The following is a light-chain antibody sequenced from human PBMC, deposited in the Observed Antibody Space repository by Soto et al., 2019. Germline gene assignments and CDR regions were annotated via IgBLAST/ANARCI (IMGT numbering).Light chain of an antibody. CDR2: WAS. V-gene: IGKV4-1*01. CDR1: QTALYSSNNKNY. Sequence: DIVMSQSPDCLVLFRCDWCSINRKSGQTALYSSNNKNYLAWYQQKPGQPPKLLIYWASTRESGVPDRFSGSGSGTDFTLTISSLQAEDVAVYYCQQYYSTPLTFGGGTKVDI. CDR3: QQYYSTPLT. J-gene: IGKJ4*01.